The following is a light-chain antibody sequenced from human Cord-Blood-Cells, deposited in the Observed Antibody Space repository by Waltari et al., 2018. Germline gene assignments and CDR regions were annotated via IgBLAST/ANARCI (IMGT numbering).Light chain of an antibody. J-gene: IGKJ4*01. CDR3: QQSYSTP. Sequence: DIQRTQSPSSLSASVGDRVTITCRASQSISSYLNWYQQKPGKAPKLPIYAASSLQSGVPSRFSGSGSGTDFTLTISSLQPEDFATYYCQQSYSTPFGGGTKVEIK. V-gene: IGKV1-39*01. CDR2: AAS. CDR1: QSISSY.